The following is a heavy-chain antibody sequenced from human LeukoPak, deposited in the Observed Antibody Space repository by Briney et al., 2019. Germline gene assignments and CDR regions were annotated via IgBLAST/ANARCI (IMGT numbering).Heavy chain of an antibody. CDR1: GFAFSSYT. Sequence: PGGSLRLSCAASGFAFSSYTMHWVRQAPGKGLEWVSSIDSSSGYIYYADSMKGRFTVSRDNAQNSMYLQMNSLRADDTAVYYCTRGHSGSYQRTDAFDIWGQGTMVTVSS. J-gene: IGHJ3*02. V-gene: IGHV3-21*01. CDR3: TRGHSGSYQRTDAFDI. D-gene: IGHD1-26*01. CDR2: IDSSSGYI.